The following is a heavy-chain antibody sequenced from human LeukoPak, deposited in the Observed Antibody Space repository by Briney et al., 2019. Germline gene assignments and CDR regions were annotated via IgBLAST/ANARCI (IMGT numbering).Heavy chain of an antibody. CDR3: ASGVVGATPDY. D-gene: IGHD1-26*01. V-gene: IGHV4-59*08. CDR2: IYYSGST. CDR1: GGSISGYY. Sequence: SETLSLTCTVSGGSISGYYWSWIRQPPGKGLEWIGYIYYSGSTNYNPSLKSRVTISVDTSKNQFSLKLSSVTAADTAVYYCASGVVGATPDYWGQGTLVTVSS. J-gene: IGHJ4*02.